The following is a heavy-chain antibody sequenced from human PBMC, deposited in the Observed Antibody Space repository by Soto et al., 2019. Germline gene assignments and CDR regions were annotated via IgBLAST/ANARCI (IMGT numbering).Heavy chain of an antibody. CDR1: GGTFSSYA. Sequence: SVKVFCKASGGTFSSYAISWVRQAPGQGLEWMGGIIPIFGTANYAQKFQGRVTITADESTSTAYMELSSLRSEDTAVYYCAITGTTIFGYYYGMDVWGQGTTVTAP. CDR2: IIPIFGTA. V-gene: IGHV1-69*13. CDR3: AITGTTIFGYYYGMDV. D-gene: IGHD1-20*01. J-gene: IGHJ6*02.